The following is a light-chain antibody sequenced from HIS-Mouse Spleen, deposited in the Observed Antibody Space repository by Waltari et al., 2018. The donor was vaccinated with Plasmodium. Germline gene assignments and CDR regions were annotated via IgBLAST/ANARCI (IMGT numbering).Light chain of an antibody. CDR3: SSYTSSSTRV. CDR2: DVS. Sequence: QSDLTQPASVSGPPGQSLTISCHGPSNDLDRYNYVSWYQQHPGKAPKLMIYDVSNPPSGFSNRCSCSKSGNTASLTISGLQAEDEADYYCSSYTSSSTRVFGGGTKLTVL. V-gene: IGLV2-14*03. CDR1: SNDLDRYNY. J-gene: IGLJ3*02.